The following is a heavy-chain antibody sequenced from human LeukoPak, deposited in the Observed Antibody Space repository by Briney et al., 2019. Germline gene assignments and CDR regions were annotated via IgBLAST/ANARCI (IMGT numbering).Heavy chain of an antibody. D-gene: IGHD6-19*01. CDR1: GGSFSVYY. V-gene: IGHV4-34*01. J-gene: IGHJ5*02. CDR3: ARPRTRLAWFDP. CDR2: IYYSGST. Sequence: SETLSLTCAVYGGSFSVYYWSWIRQPPGKGLEWIGSIYYSGSTYYNPSLKSRVTISVDTSKNQFSLKLSSVTAADTAVYYCARPRTRLAWFDPWGQGTLVTVSS.